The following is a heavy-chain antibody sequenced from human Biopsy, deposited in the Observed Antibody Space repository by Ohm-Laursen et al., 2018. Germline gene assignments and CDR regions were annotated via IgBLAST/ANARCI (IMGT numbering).Heavy chain of an antibody. V-gene: IGHV4-39*01. Sequence: SDTLSLTCTVSGDSVSRSSHYWGWIRQAPGKGLEWIGSMYYGETTSYNPPLKSRVTISVDTSKNHFSLKVSSVTAADTAVYYCASHIRSGCRGDCYAYWGQGTLVTVSS. CDR3: ASHIRSGCRGDCYAY. D-gene: IGHD2-15*01. CDR2: MYYGETT. CDR1: GDSVSRSSHY. J-gene: IGHJ4*02.